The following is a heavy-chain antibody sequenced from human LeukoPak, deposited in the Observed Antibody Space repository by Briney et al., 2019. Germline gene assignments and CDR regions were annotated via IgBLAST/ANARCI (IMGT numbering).Heavy chain of an antibody. D-gene: IGHD6-19*01. V-gene: IGHV3-30*04. CDR2: LSYDGSYK. CDR1: GFTLSNYT. CDR3: AREDEPQWLPPNLDY. Sequence: QPGRSLRLSCAVSGFTLSNYTMHWVRQAPGKGLEWVAILSYDGSYKDYADSVKGRFTISRDNSKNTLYLQMNSLRTGDTAVYFCAREDEPQWLPPNLDYWGQGTLVTVSS. J-gene: IGHJ4*02.